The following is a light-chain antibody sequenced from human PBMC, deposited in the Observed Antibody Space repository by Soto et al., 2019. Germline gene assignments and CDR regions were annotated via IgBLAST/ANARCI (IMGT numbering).Light chain of an antibody. Sequence: EIVMTQSPASQYVSPGERATLSCRAGQSVSGNLAWYQQKPGQAPRLLICGASTRATGIPARFSGSGSGTEFTLTISSLQSEDFAVYYCQQYNTWPTFGQGTRLEIK. CDR1: QSVSGN. CDR3: QQYNTWPT. J-gene: IGKJ5*01. CDR2: GAS. V-gene: IGKV3-15*01.